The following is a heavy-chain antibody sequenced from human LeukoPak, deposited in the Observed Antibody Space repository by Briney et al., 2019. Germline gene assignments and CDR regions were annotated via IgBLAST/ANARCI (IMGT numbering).Heavy chain of an antibody. D-gene: IGHD2-2*01. CDR3: ARLPCSSTSCYRGGQHYYYYMDV. J-gene: IGHJ6*03. V-gene: IGHV5-51*01. CDR2: IYPGDSDT. Sequence: PGESLKISCKGSGYSFTTYWIGWVRQMPGKGLEWMGIIYPGDSDTRYSPSFQGQVTISADKSISTAYLQWSSLKAPDTAMYYCARLPCSSTSCYRGGQHYYYYMDVWGKGTTVTVSS. CDR1: GYSFTTYW.